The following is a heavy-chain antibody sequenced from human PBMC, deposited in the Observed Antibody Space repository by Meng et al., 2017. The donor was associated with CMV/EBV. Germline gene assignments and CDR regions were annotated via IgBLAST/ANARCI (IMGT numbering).Heavy chain of an antibody. J-gene: IGHJ4*02. V-gene: IGHV3-49*04. CDR3: TREKGIAVAGTIDY. CDR2: IRSKAYGGTT. D-gene: IGHD6-19*01. Sequence: GGSLRLSCTASGFTFGDYAMSWVRQAPGKGLEWVGFIRSKAYGGTTEYAASVKGRFTISRDDSKSIAYLQMNSLKTEDTAVYYCTREKGIAVAGTIDYWGQGTLVTVS. CDR1: GFTFGDYA.